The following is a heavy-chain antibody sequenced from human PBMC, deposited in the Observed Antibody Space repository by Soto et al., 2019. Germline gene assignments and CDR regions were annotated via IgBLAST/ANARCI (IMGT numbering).Heavy chain of an antibody. V-gene: IGHV3-30*03. CDR1: GFGFRNFG. CDR2: ISGDGNDK. Sequence: QVQLVESGGGVVQPGRSLRLSWAASGFGFRNFGMHWVRRGPGKGLEWVATISGDGNDKYYPDSMKGRFTIPRDNFTNTLYLQLNGLRPEDTAVYQCVQGASRATQPFNSWGQGVLVTGSS. CDR3: VQGASRATQPFNS. D-gene: IGHD1-26*01. J-gene: IGHJ4*02.